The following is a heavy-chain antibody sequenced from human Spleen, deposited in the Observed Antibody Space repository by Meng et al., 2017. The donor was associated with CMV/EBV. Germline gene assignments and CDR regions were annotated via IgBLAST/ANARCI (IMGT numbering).Heavy chain of an antibody. J-gene: IGHJ4*02. D-gene: IGHD6-19*01. Sequence: LSCAASGFTFSNYVIHWVRQAPGKGLEWVAVISNDGSNKYYADSVKGRFTISRDNSKDTLYLQMNSLRAEDTAVYYCAKESSGFTFDYWGQGTLVTVSS. CDR2: ISNDGSNK. V-gene: IGHV3-30-3*02. CDR3: AKESSGFTFDY. CDR1: GFTFSNYV.